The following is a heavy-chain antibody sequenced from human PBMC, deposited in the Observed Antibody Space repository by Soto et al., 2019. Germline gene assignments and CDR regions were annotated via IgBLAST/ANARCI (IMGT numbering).Heavy chain of an antibody. CDR1: GFTFSGYA. J-gene: IGHJ2*01. CDR3: ARKVSGSTGRPDLWYFDL. V-gene: IGHV3-23*01. D-gene: IGHD3-10*01. CDR2: ISGGGDAT. Sequence: EVQLLDSGGGLVQPGGSLRLSCAASGFTFSGYALTWVRQAPGKGLEWVSAISGGGDATFYADSVKGRFTISRDNSKNTLYLQMNTPRAEDTAVYYCARKVSGSTGRPDLWYFDLWGRCTLVTVSS.